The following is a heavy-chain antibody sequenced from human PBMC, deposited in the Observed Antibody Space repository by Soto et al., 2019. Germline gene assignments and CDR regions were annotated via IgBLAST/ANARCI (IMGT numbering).Heavy chain of an antibody. V-gene: IGHV1-18*01. J-gene: IGHJ6*03. CDR2: ISAYNGNT. CDR1: GYTFTSYG. CDR3: ARAEAPGITMVRGVIFYYYYYMDV. Sequence: GASVKVSCKASGYTFTSYGISWVRQAPGQGLEWMGWISAYNGNTNYAQKLQGRVTMTTDTSTSTAYMELRSLRSDDTAVYYCARAEAPGITMVRGVIFYYYYYMDVWGKGTTVTVPS. D-gene: IGHD3-10*01.